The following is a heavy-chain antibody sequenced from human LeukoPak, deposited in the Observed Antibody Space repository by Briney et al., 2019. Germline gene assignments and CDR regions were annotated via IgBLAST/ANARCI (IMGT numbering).Heavy chain of an antibody. J-gene: IGHJ6*03. D-gene: IGHD3-10*01. CDR1: GGSISSYY. CDR2: IYNSGST. Sequence: PSETLSLTCTVSGGSISSYYWSWIRQPAGKGLEWIGRIYNSGSTIYNPSLRSRGAMSIHTSKNQFSRKVSSVTDADAALYHGASSMSQVVRGAYYREVWGKRTRVSVSS. V-gene: IGHV4-4*07. CDR3: ASSMSQVVRGAYYREV.